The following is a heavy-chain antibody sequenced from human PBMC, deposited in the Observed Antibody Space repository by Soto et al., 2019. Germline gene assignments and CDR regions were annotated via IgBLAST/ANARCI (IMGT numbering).Heavy chain of an antibody. CDR3: AREIAVQLWEAPLTN. CDR2: ISYDGSNK. CDR1: GFTFSSYA. D-gene: IGHD5-18*01. V-gene: IGHV3-30-3*01. Sequence: GGSLRLSCAASGFTFSSYAMHWVRQAPGKGLEWVAVISYDGSNKYYADSVKGRFTISRDNSKNTLYLQMNSLRAEDTAVYYCAREIAVQLWEAPLTNWGQGTLVTVSS. J-gene: IGHJ4*02.